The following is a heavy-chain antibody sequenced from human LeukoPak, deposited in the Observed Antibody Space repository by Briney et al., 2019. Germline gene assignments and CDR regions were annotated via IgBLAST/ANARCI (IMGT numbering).Heavy chain of an antibody. V-gene: IGHV3-15*07. CDR3: ADYYASGSYPP. J-gene: IGHJ5*02. CDR1: GFTFNSYT. Sequence: GGSLRLSCAASGFTFNSYTMNWVRQAPGKWLEWVGRILSKTSGGTTDYATPVKGRFTISRDDSKNMLYLHMNSLQIEDTAVYYCADYYASGSYPPWGQGTLVTVSS. CDR2: ILSKTSGGTT. D-gene: IGHD3-10*01.